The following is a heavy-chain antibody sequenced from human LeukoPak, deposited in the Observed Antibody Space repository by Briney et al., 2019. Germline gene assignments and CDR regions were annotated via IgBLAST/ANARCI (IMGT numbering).Heavy chain of an antibody. V-gene: IGHV3-30*04. Sequence: GGSLRLSCAASGFTFSSYAMHWVRQAPGKGLEWVAVISYDGSNKYYADSVKGRFTISRDNSKNTLYLQMNSLRAEDTAVYHCDLPGKDYWGQGTLVTVSS. J-gene: IGHJ4*02. CDR2: ISYDGSNK. CDR3: DLPGKDY. CDR1: GFTFSSYA.